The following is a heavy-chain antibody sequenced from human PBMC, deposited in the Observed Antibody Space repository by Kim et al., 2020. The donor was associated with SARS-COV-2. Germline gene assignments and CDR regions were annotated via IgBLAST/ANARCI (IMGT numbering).Heavy chain of an antibody. D-gene: IGHD3-22*01. V-gene: IGHV3-30*04. CDR3: ARDSGYDSSGYYSDFDY. J-gene: IGHJ4*02. CDR1: GFTFSSYA. CDR2: ISYDGSNK. Sequence: GGSLRLSCAASGFTFSSYAMHWVRQAPGKGLEWVAVISYDGSNKYYADSVKGRFTISRDNSKNTLYLQMNSLRAEDTAVYYCARDSGYDSSGYYSDFDYWGQGTLVTVSS.